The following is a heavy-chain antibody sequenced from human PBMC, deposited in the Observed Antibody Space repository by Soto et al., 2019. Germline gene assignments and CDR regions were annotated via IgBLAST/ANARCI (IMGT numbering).Heavy chain of an antibody. Sequence: GGSLRLSCAASGFTFSDYYMSWIRQAPGKGLEWVSYISSSSSYTNYADSVKGRFTIPRDNAKNSLYLQMNSLRAEDTAVYYCARICSSTSCYLYYYGMDVWGQGTTVTVSS. J-gene: IGHJ6*02. V-gene: IGHV3-11*06. CDR2: ISSSSSYT. D-gene: IGHD2-2*01. CDR1: GFTFSDYY. CDR3: ARICSSTSCYLYYYGMDV.